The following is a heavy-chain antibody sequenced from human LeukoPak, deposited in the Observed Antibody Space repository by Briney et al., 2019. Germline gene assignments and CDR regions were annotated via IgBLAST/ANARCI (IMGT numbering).Heavy chain of an antibody. D-gene: IGHD2-21*02. V-gene: IGHV3-48*03. CDR3: AKDLWSVVTLTLDY. CDR1: GFTFSSYE. CDR2: ISSSGSTI. Sequence: GGSLRLSCAASGFTFSSYEMNWVRQAPGKGLEWVSYISSSGSTIYYADSVKGRFTISRDNSKNTLYLEMNSLRAEDTAVYYCAKDLWSVVTLTLDYWGQGTLVIVSS. J-gene: IGHJ4*02.